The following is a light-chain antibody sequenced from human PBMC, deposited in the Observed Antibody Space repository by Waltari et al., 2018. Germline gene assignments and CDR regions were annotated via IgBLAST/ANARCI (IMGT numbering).Light chain of an antibody. CDR1: QSFSRL. CDR2: GAS. V-gene: IGKV3-15*01. Sequence: CRASQSFSRLVALYQQKPGQAPRLLISGASTRATGIPARFSGSGSGTEFTLTISSLQSEDFAIYYCQQYNDWPPLTFGGGTKLEIK. J-gene: IGKJ4*01. CDR3: QQYNDWPPLT.